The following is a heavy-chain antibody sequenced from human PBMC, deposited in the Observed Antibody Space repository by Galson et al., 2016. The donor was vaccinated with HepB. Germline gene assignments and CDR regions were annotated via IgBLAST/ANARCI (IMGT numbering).Heavy chain of an antibody. D-gene: IGHD3-22*01. Sequence: SLRLSCAASRFTFSSYAMHWVRQAPGKGLEWVAAIWYDGSNRYYADSVQGRFTISRDNSRNTLYLQMNSLRVEDTAVYYCARGRKYYYDTSSSYVNYWYFDRWGRGTLVTVSS. CDR2: IWYDGSNR. J-gene: IGHJ2*01. CDR1: RFTFSSYA. V-gene: IGHV3-33*01. CDR3: ARGRKYYYDTSSSYVNYWYFDR.